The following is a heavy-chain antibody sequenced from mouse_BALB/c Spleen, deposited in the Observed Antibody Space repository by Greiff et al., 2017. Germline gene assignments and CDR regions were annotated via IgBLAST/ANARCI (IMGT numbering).Heavy chain of an antibody. D-gene: IGHD1-1*01. V-gene: IGHV14-1*02. Sequence: EVQLQQSGAELVRPGALVKLSCKASGFNIKDYYMHWVKQRPDQGLEWIGWIDPENGNTIYDPKFQGKASITADTSSNTAYLQLSSLTSEDTAVYYCARSRDYDGSSSGYWGQGTTLTVSS. CDR2: IDPENGNT. CDR1: GFNIKDYY. CDR3: ARSRDYDGSSSGY. J-gene: IGHJ2*01.